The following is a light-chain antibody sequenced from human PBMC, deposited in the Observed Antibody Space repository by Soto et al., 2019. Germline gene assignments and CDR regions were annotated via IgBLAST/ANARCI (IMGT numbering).Light chain of an antibody. V-gene: IGKV2-30*01. CDR1: QSPLYSDGNTY. Sequence: DVVMTQSPLSLPVTLGQPASISCRSSQSPLYSDGNTYLSWFHQRPGQSPGRLIYKVSHRDSGFPDRFSGSGSGTDFTLQINRVEAEDLGVYYCMQGTYWPYTFGQGTKLEIK. CDR3: MQGTYWPYT. J-gene: IGKJ2*01. CDR2: KVS.